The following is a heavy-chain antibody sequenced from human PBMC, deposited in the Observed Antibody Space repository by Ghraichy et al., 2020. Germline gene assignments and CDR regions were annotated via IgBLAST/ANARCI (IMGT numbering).Heavy chain of an antibody. J-gene: IGHJ4*02. V-gene: IGHV5-51*01. CDR2: IYPGDSDT. CDR3: ARLGTSGGSCYSCFDY. Sequence: GESLNISCKGSGYSFTSYWIGWVRQMPGKGLEWMGIIYPGDSDTRYSPSFQGQVTISADKSISTAYLQWSSLKASDTAMYYCARLGTSGGSCYSCFDYWGQGTLVTVSS. D-gene: IGHD2-15*01. CDR1: GYSFTSYW.